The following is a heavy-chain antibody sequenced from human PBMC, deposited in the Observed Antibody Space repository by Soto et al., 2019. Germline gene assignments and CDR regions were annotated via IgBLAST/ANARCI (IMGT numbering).Heavy chain of an antibody. J-gene: IGHJ4*02. CDR3: ARDRRGLREYYFDS. D-gene: IGHD6-6*01. CDR2: INPNSGGT. CDR1: GGTFSSYA. V-gene: IGHV1-2*02. Sequence: ASVKVSCKASGGTFSSYAISWVRQAPGQGLEWMGWINPNSGGTNFALKFQGRVTMTRDTSISTAYMELSRLTSADSAVYYCARDRRGLREYYFDSWGQGSLVTVSS.